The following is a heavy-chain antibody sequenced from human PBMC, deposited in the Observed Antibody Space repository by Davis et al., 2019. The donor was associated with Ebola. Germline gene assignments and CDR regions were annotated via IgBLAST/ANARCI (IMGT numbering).Heavy chain of an antibody. J-gene: IGHJ4*02. Sequence: GGSLRLSCAASGFTFSDYYMSWIGKAPGKGLEWVSYISSSGSTIYYADSVKGRFTMYRDNAKNSLYLQMNSLRSEDTAVYYCARDGPDPIQLWFSYFDYWGQGTLVTVSS. CDR1: GFTFSDYY. D-gene: IGHD5-18*01. V-gene: IGHV3-11*01. CDR3: ARDGPDPIQLWFSYFDY. CDR2: ISSSGSTI.